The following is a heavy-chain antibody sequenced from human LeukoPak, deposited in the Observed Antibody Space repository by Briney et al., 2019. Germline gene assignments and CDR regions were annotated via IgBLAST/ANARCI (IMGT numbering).Heavy chain of an antibody. D-gene: IGHD6-13*01. CDR3: ARDQGTAAAGTVWFDP. V-gene: IGHV1-2*02. CDR2: INPNSGGT. CDR1: GYTFTGYY. J-gene: IGHJ5*02. Sequence: ASVKVSCKASGYTFTGYYMHWVRQAPGQGLEWMGWINPNSGGTNYAQKFQGRVTMTRDTSISTAYMELSRLRSDDTAVYYCARDQGTAAAGTVWFDPWGQGTLVIVSS.